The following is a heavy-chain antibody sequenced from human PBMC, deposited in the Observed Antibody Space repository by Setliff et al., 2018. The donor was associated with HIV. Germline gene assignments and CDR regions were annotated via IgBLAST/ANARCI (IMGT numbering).Heavy chain of an antibody. J-gene: IGHJ4*02. V-gene: IGHV4-34*01. CDR1: GGSFSGYY. Sequence: PSETLSLSCAVYGGSFSGYYWSWIRQPPGKGLEWIGEINHSGSTNYNPSLKSRVTISVDTSKNQFSLKLSSVTAADTAVYYCARGSFIGDYYYFDYWGQGTLVTVSS. CDR3: ARGSFIGDYYYFDY. D-gene: IGHD3-10*01. CDR2: INHSGST.